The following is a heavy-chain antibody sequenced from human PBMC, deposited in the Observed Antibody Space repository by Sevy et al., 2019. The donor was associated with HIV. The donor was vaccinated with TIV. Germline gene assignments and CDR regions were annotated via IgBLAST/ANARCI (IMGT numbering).Heavy chain of an antibody. J-gene: IGHJ6*02. D-gene: IGHD2-15*01. CDR1: GYTLTELS. V-gene: IGHV1-24*01. CDR3: ATTKGGRYCSGGSCYPCYYYYGMDV. Sequence: ASVKVSCKVSGYTLTELSIHWVRQAPGKGLEWMGGFDPEDGEKIYAQMLQRRVTMTEDTSTDTAYMELSSIGPEETAWYYCATTKGGRYCSGGSCYPCYYYYGMDVWGQGTTVTVSS. CDR2: FDPEDGEK.